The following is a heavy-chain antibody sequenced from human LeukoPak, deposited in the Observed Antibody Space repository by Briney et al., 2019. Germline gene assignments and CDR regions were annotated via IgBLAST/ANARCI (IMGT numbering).Heavy chain of an antibody. CDR1: GGTFSNYA. CDR2: IIPIFGTA. Sequence: GASVKVSCKASGGTFSNYAISWVRQAPGQGLEWMGGIIPIFGTANYAQKFQGRVTITADESTYTAYMELSSLRSEDTAVYYCAGGGVEKATIMGFDYWGQGTLVTVSS. D-gene: IGHD5-24*01. J-gene: IGHJ4*02. CDR3: AGGGVEKATIMGFDY. V-gene: IGHV1-69*01.